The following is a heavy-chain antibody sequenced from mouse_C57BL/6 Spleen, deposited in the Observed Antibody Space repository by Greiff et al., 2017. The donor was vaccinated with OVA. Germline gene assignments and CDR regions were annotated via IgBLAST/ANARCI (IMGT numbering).Heavy chain of an antibody. Sequence: VQLQQPGAELVKPGASVKLSCKASGYTFTSYWMHWVKQRPGQGLEWIGMIHPNSGSTNYNEKFKSKATLTVDKSSSTAYMQLSSLTSEDSAVYYCARGGYYSNPRGYFDVWGTGTTVTVSS. J-gene: IGHJ1*03. CDR3: ARGGYYSNPRGYFDV. D-gene: IGHD2-5*01. CDR2: IHPNSGST. CDR1: GYTFTSYW. V-gene: IGHV1-64*01.